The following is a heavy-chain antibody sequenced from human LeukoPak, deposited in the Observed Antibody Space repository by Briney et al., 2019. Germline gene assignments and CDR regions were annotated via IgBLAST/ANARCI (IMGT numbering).Heavy chain of an antibody. V-gene: IGHV3-7*01. CDR3: ARDGFVGAADY. J-gene: IGHJ4*02. CDR1: EFTFRGYW. CDR2: IKQDGSEK. Sequence: GGSLRLSCAASEFTFRGYWMNWVRQAPGKGPEWVANIKQDGSEKHYVDSVKGRFTISRDNAKNSLFLQMNSLRVEDTAVFYCARDGFVGAADYWGQGTLVTVSS. D-gene: IGHD6-13*01.